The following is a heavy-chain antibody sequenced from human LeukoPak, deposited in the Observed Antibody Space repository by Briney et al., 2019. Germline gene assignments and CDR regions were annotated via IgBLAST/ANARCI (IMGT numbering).Heavy chain of an antibody. CDR1: GFTFGSYS. CDR2: ISYDGSNV. V-gene: IGHV3-30-3*01. J-gene: IGHJ3*02. CDR3: ARHGIAALTDAFDI. Sequence: GRSLRLSCAASGFTFGSYSMHWVRQAPGKGLEWAATISYDGSNVYYADSVKGRFSVSRDNSKNTVYLQMNSLRVEDTAVYYCARHGIAALTDAFDIWGQGTTVSVSS. D-gene: IGHD6-13*01.